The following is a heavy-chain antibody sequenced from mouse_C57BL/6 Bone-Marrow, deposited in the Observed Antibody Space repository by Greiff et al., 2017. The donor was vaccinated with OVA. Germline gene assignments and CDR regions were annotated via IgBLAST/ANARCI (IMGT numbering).Heavy chain of an antibody. D-gene: IGHD2-3*01. J-gene: IGHJ1*03. CDR3: VRHDVYWYFDV. CDR1: GFSFNTSA. V-gene: IGHV10-1*01. CDR2: IRSKSNNYAT. Sequence: EVMLVDSGGGLVQPKGSLKLSCAASGFSFNTSAMNWVRQAPGKGLEWVARIRSKSNNYATYYADSVKDRFTITRDDSESMLYLQLNNLKTEDTAMYYCVRHDVYWYFDVWGTGTTVTVSS.